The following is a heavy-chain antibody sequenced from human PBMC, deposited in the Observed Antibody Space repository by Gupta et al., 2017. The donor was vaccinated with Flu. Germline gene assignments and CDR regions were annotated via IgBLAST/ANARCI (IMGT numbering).Heavy chain of an antibody. CDR2: IKSKTDGGTT. D-gene: IGHD1-26*01. CDR3: TTDDSVVGAIILSY. Sequence: EVQLVESGGGLVKPGGSLRLSCAASGFTFSNAWMSWVRQAPGKGLEWVGRIKSKTDGGTTDYAAPVKGRFTISRDDSKNTLYLQMNSLKTEDTAVYYCTTDDSVVGAIILSYWGQGTLVTVSS. CDR1: GFTFSNAW. J-gene: IGHJ4*02. V-gene: IGHV3-15*01.